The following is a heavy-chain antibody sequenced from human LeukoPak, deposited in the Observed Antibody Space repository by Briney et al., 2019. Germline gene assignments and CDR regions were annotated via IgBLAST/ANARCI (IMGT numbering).Heavy chain of an antibody. V-gene: IGHV3-48*03. CDR3: ARVRSPLRIFDY. Sequence: GGSLRLSCAASGVTFNDYEMNWVRQAPGKGLERVSYISSSGSTIYYADSVKGRFTISRDNAKNSLYLQMNSLRAEDTAVYYCARVRSPLRIFDYWGQGTLVTVSS. J-gene: IGHJ4*02. CDR1: GVTFNDYE. CDR2: ISSSGSTI. D-gene: IGHD2/OR15-2a*01.